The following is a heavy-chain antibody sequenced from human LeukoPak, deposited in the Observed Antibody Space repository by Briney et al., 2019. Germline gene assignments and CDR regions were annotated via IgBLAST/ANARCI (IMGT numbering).Heavy chain of an antibody. CDR2: ISYDGSNK. CDR3: ARGFLEWLLSYGMDV. Sequence: PGRSLRLSCAASGFTFSSYAMHWVRQAPGKGLEWVAVISYDGSNKYYADSVKGRFTISRDNSKNTLYLQMNSLRAEDKAVYYCARGFLEWLLSYGMDVWGQGTTVTVSS. D-gene: IGHD3-3*01. CDR1: GFTFSSYA. J-gene: IGHJ6*02. V-gene: IGHV3-30-3*01.